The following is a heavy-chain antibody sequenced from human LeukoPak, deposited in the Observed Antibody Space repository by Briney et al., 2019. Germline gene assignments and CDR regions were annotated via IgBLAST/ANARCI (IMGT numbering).Heavy chain of an antibody. D-gene: IGHD1-26*01. J-gene: IGHJ4*02. CDR3: AGDHGSGSYPEYYFDY. CDR1: GYTFTSYY. CDR2: INPSGGST. V-gene: IGHV1-46*01. Sequence: ASVKVSCKASGYTFTSYYMHWVRQAPGQGLEWMGIINPSGGSTSYAQKFQGRVTMTRDTSTSTVYMELSSLRPEDTAVYYCAGDHGSGSYPEYYFDYWGQGTLVTVSS.